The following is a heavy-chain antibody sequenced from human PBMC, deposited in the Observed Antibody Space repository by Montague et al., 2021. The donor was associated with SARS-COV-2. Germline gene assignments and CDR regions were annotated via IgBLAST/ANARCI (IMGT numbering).Heavy chain of an antibody. CDR3: ARLYYYGSGRRMGYYYYGMDV. J-gene: IGHJ6*02. Sequence: SLRLSCAASGFTFNSYGMHWVRQVPGKGLEWVAVIWYDGSNKYYADSVKGRFTISRDNSKNTLYLQMNSLRAEDTAVYYCARLYYYGSGRRMGYYYYGMDVWGQGTTVTVSS. CDR2: IWYDGSNK. V-gene: IGHV3-33*01. D-gene: IGHD3-10*01. CDR1: GFTFNSYG.